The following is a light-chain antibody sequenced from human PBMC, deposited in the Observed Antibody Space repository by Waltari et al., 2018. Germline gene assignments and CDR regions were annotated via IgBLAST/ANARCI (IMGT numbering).Light chain of an antibody. J-gene: IGKJ1*01. CDR1: QSVSNN. V-gene: IGKV3D-15*01. Sequence: EIVITQSPAILTVSQTERATLSCRASQSVSNNLAWYQQKPGQSPRLLIYGASTSATGVPARFSGSGSGTEFTLTISSLQSEDFAVYYCQQCNDWPRTFGQGTKVEIK. CDR3: QQCNDWPRT. CDR2: GAS.